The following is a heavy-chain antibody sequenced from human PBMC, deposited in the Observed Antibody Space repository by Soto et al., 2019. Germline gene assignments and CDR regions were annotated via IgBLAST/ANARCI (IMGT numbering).Heavy chain of an antibody. CDR3: ARGRLWFCP. J-gene: IGHJ5*02. V-gene: IGHV4-59*08. CDR2: ISDRGDI. CDR1: GISITSSY. Sequence: PSETLSLTCTVSGISITSSYWNWFRQSPGKGLEWIGQISDRGDINYNPPLESRVAISTDTSKNQVSLTLTAVNAADTAGDFCARGRLWFCPWGQGTPVTVS.